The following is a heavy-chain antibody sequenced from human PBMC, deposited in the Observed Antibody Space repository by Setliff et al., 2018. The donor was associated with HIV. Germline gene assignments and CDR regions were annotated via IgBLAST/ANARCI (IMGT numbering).Heavy chain of an antibody. D-gene: IGHD1-1*01. J-gene: IGHJ6*03. CDR1: GGSISNNSYY. V-gene: IGHV4-39*01. CDR3: ASHLRGRYHYYYYYYYLDV. CDR2: IYYSGST. Sequence: PSETLSLTCTVSGGSISNNSYYWGWIRQPPGKGLEWIGSIYYSGSTYYNPSLKSRVTISVDTSKEQFSLKLRSVTAADTAVYYCASHLRGRYHYYYYYYYLDVWGKGTTVTVSS.